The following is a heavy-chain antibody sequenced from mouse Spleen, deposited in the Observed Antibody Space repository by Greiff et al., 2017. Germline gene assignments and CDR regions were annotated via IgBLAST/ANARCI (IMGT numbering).Heavy chain of an antibody. J-gene: IGHJ2*01. CDR1: GYTFTDYE. V-gene: IGHV1-15*01. CDR2: IDPETGGT. CDR3: TRSYYYGSSRDYFDY. D-gene: IGHD1-1*01. Sequence: QVQLKESGAELVRPGASVTLSCKASGYTFTDYEMHWVKQTPVHGLEWIGAIDPETGGTAYNQKFKGKAILTADKSSSTAYMELRSLTSEDSAVYYCTRSYYYGSSRDYFDYWGQGTTLTVSS.